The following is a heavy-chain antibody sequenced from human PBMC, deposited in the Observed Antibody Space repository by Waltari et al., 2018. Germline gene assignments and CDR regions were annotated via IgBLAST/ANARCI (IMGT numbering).Heavy chain of an antibody. CDR3: ARVINTRPGNSHFDY. V-gene: IGHV4-4*07. J-gene: IGHJ4*02. D-gene: IGHD2-2*01. CDR1: GGSISSYY. Sequence: QVQLQESGPGLVKPSETLSLTCTVSGGSISSYYWSWIRQPAGKGLEWIGRIYTSGSTNYNPSLKSRVTMSVDTSKNQFSLKLSSVTAADTAVYYCARVINTRPGNSHFDYWSQGTLVTVSS. CDR2: IYTSGST.